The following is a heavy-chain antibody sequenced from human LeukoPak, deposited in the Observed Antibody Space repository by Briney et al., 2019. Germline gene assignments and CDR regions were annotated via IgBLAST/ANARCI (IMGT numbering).Heavy chain of an antibody. D-gene: IGHD6-13*01. CDR3: ARRIASADPYYFDY. V-gene: IGHV4-39*01. CDR2: IYYSGST. Sequence: PSETLSLTCTVSGGSISSSSYYWGWIRQPPGKWLEWIGSIYYSGSTYYNPSLKSRVTISVDTSKNQFSLKLSSVTAADTAVYYCARRIASADPYYFDYWGQGTLVTVSS. J-gene: IGHJ4*02. CDR1: GGSISSSSYY.